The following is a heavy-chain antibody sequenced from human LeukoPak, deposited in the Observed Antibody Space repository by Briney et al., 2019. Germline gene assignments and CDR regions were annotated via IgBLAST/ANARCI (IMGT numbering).Heavy chain of an antibody. J-gene: IGHJ3*02. CDR3: ARDSSAVLWFGPNDAFDI. Sequence: SETLSLTCTVSGGSISSGGYYWSWIRQHPGKGLEWIGYIYYSGSTYYNPSLKSRVTISVDTSKNQFSLKLSSVTAADTAVYYFARDSSAVLWFGPNDAFDIWGQGTMVTVSS. CDR2: IYYSGST. CDR1: GGSISSGGYY. D-gene: IGHD3-10*01. V-gene: IGHV4-31*03.